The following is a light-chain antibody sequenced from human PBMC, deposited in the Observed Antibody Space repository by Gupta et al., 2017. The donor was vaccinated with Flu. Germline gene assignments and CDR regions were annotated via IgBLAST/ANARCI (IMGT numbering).Light chain of an antibody. V-gene: IGKV3-20*01. Sequence: DALSLSPGATANLSGEARPSVIDNQLAGYQQRPGEAPRLLIYGASSRATGIPDRFSGSGSGTDFTLTISRLEPEDFALYYCQQNGIPPEAFGQGTKLEIK. CDR1: PSVIDNQ. CDR3: QQNGIPPEA. CDR2: GAS. J-gene: IGKJ2*01.